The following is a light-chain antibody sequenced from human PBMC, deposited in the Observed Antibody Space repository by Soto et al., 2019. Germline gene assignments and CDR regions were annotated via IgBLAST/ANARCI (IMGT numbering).Light chain of an antibody. Sequence: QFALTQPASVSGSPGQSITISCIGTSSDVGAHDYVSWYQQHPGKAPKLMIYEVSYRPSGVSNRFSGSKSGNTASLTISGLQAEDEATYYCSSYSSTNTLFGGGTQLTVL. J-gene: IGLJ3*02. V-gene: IGLV2-14*01. CDR2: EVS. CDR1: SSDVGAHDY. CDR3: SSYSSTNTL.